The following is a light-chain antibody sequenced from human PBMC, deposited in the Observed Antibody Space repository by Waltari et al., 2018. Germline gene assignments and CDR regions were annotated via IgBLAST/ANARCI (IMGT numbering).Light chain of an antibody. CDR3: QQYNHWPPIT. Sequence: EIVMTQSPDTLSVSPGERATFSCRASQSISSHLAWYQQTPGQAPRLLIYEASTRATSTPARFSGSGSGTDFTLTISSLQSEDSAVYYCQQYNHWPPITFGQGTRLEIK. CDR1: QSISSH. CDR2: EAS. J-gene: IGKJ5*01. V-gene: IGKV3-15*01.